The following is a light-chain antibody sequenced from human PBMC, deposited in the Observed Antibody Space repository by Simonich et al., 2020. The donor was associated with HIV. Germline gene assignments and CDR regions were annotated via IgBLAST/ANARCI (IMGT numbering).Light chain of an antibody. CDR2: DVS. Sequence: QSALTQPASVSGSPGPSITISCTGTSSDVGGYNYVSWYHKHPGKAPKLIIYDVSKRPSGVSNRFSGSKSGNTASLTISGLQAEDEADYYCSSYTSSSTWVFGGGTKLTVL. CDR1: SSDVGGYNY. V-gene: IGLV2-14*01. J-gene: IGLJ3*02. CDR3: SSYTSSSTWV.